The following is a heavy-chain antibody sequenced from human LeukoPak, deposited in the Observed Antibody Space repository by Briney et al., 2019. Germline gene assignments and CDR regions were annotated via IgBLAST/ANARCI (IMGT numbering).Heavy chain of an antibody. CDR1: GDTFSTYG. CDR2: IIPIFGIP. CDR3: ARTYYYGSGTYWYSYYYMDV. J-gene: IGHJ6*03. V-gene: IGHV1-69*13. D-gene: IGHD3-10*01. Sequence: SVKVSCKTSGDTFSTYGISWVRQAPGQGLEWMGGIIPIFGIPNVAQKFQGRVTITSDESTSTIYMEVNSLRSEDTAVYYCARTYYYGSGTYWYSYYYMDVWGGGTAVTVS.